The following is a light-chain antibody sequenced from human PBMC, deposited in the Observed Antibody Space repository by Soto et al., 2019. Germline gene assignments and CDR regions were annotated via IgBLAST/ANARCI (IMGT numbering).Light chain of an antibody. CDR2: GAS. Sequence: EIALTQSPGTLSLSPGERATLSCRASQSVSSSFLAWYQQKPGQAPRLLIYGASSSATCIPDRFSGSGSGTYFTFTISRLEPEDFAVYYCQPYGSSPWTFGQGTKVEIK. CDR3: QPYGSSPWT. J-gene: IGKJ1*01. V-gene: IGKV3-20*01. CDR1: QSVSSSF.